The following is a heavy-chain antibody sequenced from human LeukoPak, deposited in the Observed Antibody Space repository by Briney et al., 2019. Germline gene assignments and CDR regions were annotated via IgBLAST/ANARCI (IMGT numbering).Heavy chain of an antibody. CDR3: ARGPDRQSNRGVFDY. V-gene: IGHV1-2*02. CDR1: GYTFTGYY. J-gene: IGHJ4*02. D-gene: IGHD1-14*01. Sequence: ASVKVSCKASGYTFTGYYMHWVRQAPGQGLEWMGWINPNSGGTNYAQKFQGRVTMTRDTSISTAYMELSRLRSDDTAVYYCARGPDRQSNRGVFDYWGQGTLVTVSS. CDR2: INPNSGGT.